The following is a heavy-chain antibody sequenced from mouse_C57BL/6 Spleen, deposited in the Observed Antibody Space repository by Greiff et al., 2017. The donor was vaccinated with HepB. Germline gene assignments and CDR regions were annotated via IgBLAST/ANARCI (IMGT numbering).Heavy chain of an antibody. Sequence: VQLQQSGAELVKPGASVKISCKASGYAFSSYWMNWVKQRPGKGLEWIGQIYPGDGDTNYNGKFKGKATLTADKSSSTAYMQLSSLTSEDSAVYFCARGYYGSSLGYFDVWATGTTVTVSS. CDR3: ARGYYGSSLGYFDV. D-gene: IGHD1-1*01. J-gene: IGHJ1*03. V-gene: IGHV1-80*01. CDR2: IYPGDGDT. CDR1: GYAFSSYW.